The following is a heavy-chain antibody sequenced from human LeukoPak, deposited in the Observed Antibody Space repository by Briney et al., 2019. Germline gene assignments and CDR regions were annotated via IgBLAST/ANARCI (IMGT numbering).Heavy chain of an antibody. Sequence: GSLRLSCAASGFTFSNYAMNWVRQPPGKGLEWIGEINHSGSTNYNPSLKSRVTISVDTSKNQFSLKLSSVTAADTAVYYCARGYCSSTSCYTSPYYYYYYGMDVWGQGTTVTVSS. CDR1: GFTFSNYA. CDR3: ARGYCSSTSCYTSPYYYYYYGMDV. J-gene: IGHJ6*02. CDR2: INHSGST. V-gene: IGHV4-34*01. D-gene: IGHD2-2*02.